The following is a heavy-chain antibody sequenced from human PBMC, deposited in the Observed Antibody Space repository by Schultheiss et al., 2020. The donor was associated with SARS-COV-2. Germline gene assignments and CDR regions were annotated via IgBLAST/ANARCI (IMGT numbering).Heavy chain of an antibody. Sequence: SQTLSLTCTVSGGSISSYYWSWIRQPPGKGLEWIGSIYHSGSTYYNPSLKSRVTISVDTSTNQFSLKLSSVTAADSAVYYCASLVSSGYYILRYWGQGTLVTVSS. CDR1: GGSISSYY. CDR2: IYHSGST. CDR3: ASLVSSGYYILRY. V-gene: IGHV4-59*12. J-gene: IGHJ4*02. D-gene: IGHD3-22*01.